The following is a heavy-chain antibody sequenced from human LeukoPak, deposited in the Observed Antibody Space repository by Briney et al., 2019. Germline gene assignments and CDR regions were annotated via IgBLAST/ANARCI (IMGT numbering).Heavy chain of an antibody. D-gene: IGHD6-13*01. CDR2: ISAYNGNT. J-gene: IGHJ4*02. CDR3: ARRSRIAAAADY. V-gene: IGHV1-18*01. CDR1: GYTFTSYG. Sequence: ASVKVSCKASGYTFTSYGISWVRQAPGQGLEWMGWISAYNGNTNYAQKLQGRVTMTTDTSTSTAYMELSSLRSEDTAVYYCARRSRIAAAADYWGQGTLVTVSS.